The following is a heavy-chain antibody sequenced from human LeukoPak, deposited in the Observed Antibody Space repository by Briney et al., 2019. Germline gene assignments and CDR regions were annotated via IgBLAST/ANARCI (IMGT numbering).Heavy chain of an antibody. J-gene: IGHJ4*02. CDR3: AREALVAVAASDY. D-gene: IGHD2-15*01. CDR2: INPNSGGT. Sequence: GASVKVSCKASGYTFTGYYMHWVRQAPGQGLEWMGWINPNSGGTNYAQKFQGRVTMTRDTSISTAYMELSRLRSDDTAVYYCAREALVAVAASDYWGQGTLVTVSS. V-gene: IGHV1-2*02. CDR1: GYTFTGYY.